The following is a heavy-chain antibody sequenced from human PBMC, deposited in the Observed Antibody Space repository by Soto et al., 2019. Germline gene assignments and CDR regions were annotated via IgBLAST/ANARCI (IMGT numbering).Heavy chain of an antibody. CDR1: GGTFSSYA. J-gene: IGHJ6*02. CDR3: ARLGYPLGYYYGMDV. V-gene: IGHV1-69*13. Sequence: SVKVSCKASGGTFSSYAISCVRQAPGQGLEWMGGIIPIFGTANYAQKFQGRVTITADESTSTAYMELSSLRSEDTAVYYCARLGYPLGYYYGMDVWGQGTTVTVSS. D-gene: IGHD5-18*01. CDR2: IIPIFGTA.